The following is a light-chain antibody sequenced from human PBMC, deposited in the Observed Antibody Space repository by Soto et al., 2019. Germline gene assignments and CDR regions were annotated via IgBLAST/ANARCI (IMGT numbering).Light chain of an antibody. CDR1: QSVSSNY. CDR2: AAS. V-gene: IGKV3-20*01. Sequence: EVVLTQSPGTLSLSPGERATLSCRASQSVSSNYLAWYQQKLGQAPRLLIFAASSRATGIPDRFSGSGSGTDFTLTISSLQPEDFAVYYCQQYGGLPRTFGQGTKVEIK. CDR3: QQYGGLPRT. J-gene: IGKJ1*01.